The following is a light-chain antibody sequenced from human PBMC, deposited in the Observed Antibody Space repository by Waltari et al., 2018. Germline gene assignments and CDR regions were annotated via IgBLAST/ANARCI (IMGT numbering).Light chain of an antibody. CDR1: QSVGTY. J-gene: IGKJ4*01. Sequence: EIVLTQSPAILSFSPGERATLSCRNSQSVGTYLAWYQQRPVQSPRLLIYDASYRATGIPARFSGSGSQTDFTLTISSLQPEDFAVYYCQQRRNWPLTFGGGTRVEI. CDR3: QQRRNWPLT. V-gene: IGKV3-11*01. CDR2: DAS.